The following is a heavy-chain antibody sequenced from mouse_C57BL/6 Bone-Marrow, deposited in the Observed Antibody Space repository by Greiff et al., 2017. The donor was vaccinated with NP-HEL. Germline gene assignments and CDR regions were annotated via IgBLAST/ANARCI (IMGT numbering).Heavy chain of an antibody. Sequence: VKLQQPGAELVKPGASVKLSCKASGYTFTTYWMQWVKQRPGQGLEWIGEIDPSDSYTNYNQKFKGKAPLTVDTSSSTAYMQLSSLTSEDSAVYYCARKAYYGRSYEFAYWGQGTLVTVSA. CDR2: IDPSDSYT. D-gene: IGHD1-1*01. V-gene: IGHV1-50*01. CDR1: GYTFTTYW. J-gene: IGHJ3*01. CDR3: ARKAYYGRSYEFAY.